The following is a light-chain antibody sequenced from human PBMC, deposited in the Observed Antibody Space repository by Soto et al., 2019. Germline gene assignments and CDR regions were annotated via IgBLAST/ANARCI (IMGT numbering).Light chain of an antibody. J-gene: IGLJ3*02. CDR3: QSYDSSLSGWV. CDR1: SSNIGSNY. V-gene: IGLV1-47*01. Sequence: QPVLTQPPSASGTPGQRVTISCSGSSSNIGSNYVYWYQQLPGTAPKLLIYRNNQRPSGVPDRFSGSKSGTSASLAITGLQAEDEADYYCQSYDSSLSGWVFGGGTKLTVL. CDR2: RNN.